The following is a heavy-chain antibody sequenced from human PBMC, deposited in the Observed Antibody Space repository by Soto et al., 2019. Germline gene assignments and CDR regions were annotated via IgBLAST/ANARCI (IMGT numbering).Heavy chain of an antibody. CDR2: IYYSGST. D-gene: IGHD2-2*01. CDR1: GGSISSYY. V-gene: IGHV4-59*01. CDR3: ARIKDLRPNPIVVVPAARHYYYYYGMDV. J-gene: IGHJ6*02. Sequence: SETLSLTCTVSGGSISSYYWSWIRQPPGKGLEWIGYIYYSGSTNYNPSLKSRVTISVDTSKNQFSLKLSSVTAADTAVYYCARIKDLRPNPIVVVPAARHYYYYYGMDVWGQGTTVTVSS.